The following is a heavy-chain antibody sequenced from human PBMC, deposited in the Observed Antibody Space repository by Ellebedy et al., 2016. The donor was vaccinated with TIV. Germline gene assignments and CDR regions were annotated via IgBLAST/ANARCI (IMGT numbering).Heavy chain of an antibody. CDR3: ARDKRVGATKFDY. D-gene: IGHD1-26*01. V-gene: IGHV3-7*01. J-gene: IGHJ4*02. CDR1: GFTFSDYW. CDR2: IKQDGGES. Sequence: GGSLRLSCAASGFTFSDYWMSWVRQAPGKGPEWVANIKQDGGESYYVDSVKGRFHISRDNAKSSLDLEGNSLRAEDTAIYYCARDKRVGATKFDYWGQGILVTVSS.